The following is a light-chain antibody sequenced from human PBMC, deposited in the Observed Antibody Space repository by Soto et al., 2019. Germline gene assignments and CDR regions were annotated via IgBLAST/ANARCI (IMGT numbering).Light chain of an antibody. CDR2: GAS. Sequence: EIVMTQSPATLSVSPGERATLSCRASQSVSSNFAWYQQKPGQAPRLLIYGASTRATGIPVRFSGSGFGTEFTLTISSLQSEDFAVYYCQQYNNWPPYTFGQGTKLEIK. CDR1: QSVSSN. J-gene: IGKJ2*01. V-gene: IGKV3-15*01. CDR3: QQYNNWPPYT.